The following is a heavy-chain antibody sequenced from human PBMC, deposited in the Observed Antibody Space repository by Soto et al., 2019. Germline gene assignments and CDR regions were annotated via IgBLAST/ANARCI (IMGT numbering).Heavy chain of an antibody. J-gene: IGHJ4*02. CDR2: INHSGST. Sequence: QVQLQQWGAGLLKPSETLSLTCAVYGGSFSGYYWSWIRQPPGKGLEWIGEINHSGSTNYNPSLKSRDTISVDTSKNQFSLKLSSVTAADTAVYYCARGWQQLAPFDYWGQGTLVTVSS. CDR1: GGSFSGYY. V-gene: IGHV4-34*01. CDR3: ARGWQQLAPFDY. D-gene: IGHD6-13*01.